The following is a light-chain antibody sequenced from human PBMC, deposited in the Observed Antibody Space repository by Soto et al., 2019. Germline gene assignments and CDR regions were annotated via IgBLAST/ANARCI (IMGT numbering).Light chain of an antibody. Sequence: AIRMTQSPSSFSASTGDRVTITCRASQGISSYLPWYQQKPGKAPNLLIYAAATLQRGAPSRFSGSGSGTDFTLTISRLQSEDFATYYCQQYFSYPYTFGQGTKLEI. J-gene: IGKJ2*01. CDR3: QQYFSYPYT. CDR2: AAA. CDR1: QGISSY. V-gene: IGKV1-8*01.